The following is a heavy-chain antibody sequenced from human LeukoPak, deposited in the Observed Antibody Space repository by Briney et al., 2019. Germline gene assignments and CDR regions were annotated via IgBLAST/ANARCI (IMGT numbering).Heavy chain of an antibody. J-gene: IGHJ4*02. CDR2: INPNSGGT. V-gene: IGHV1-2*06. D-gene: IGHD1-26*01. CDR3: ARDMGSGSLFDY. CDR1: GYTFTGYY. Sequence: ASVKVSCKASGYTFTGYYMHWVRQAPGQGLEWMGRINPNSGGTNYAQKFQDRVTMTRDTSISTAYMELSRLRSDDTAVYYCARDMGSGSLFDYWGQETLVTVSS.